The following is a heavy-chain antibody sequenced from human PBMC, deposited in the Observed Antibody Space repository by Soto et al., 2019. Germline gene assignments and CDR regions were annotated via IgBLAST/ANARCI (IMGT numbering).Heavy chain of an antibody. CDR1: GFTFSSYG. J-gene: IGHJ4*02. CDR2: ISYDGSNK. CDR3: AKELGYCSGGSCY. V-gene: IGHV3-30*18. D-gene: IGHD2-15*01. Sequence: QVQLVESGGGVVQPGRSLRLSCADSGFTFSSYGMHCVRQAPGKGLEWVAVISYDGSNKYYADSVKGRFTISRDNSKNTLYLQMNSLRAEDTAVYYCAKELGYCSGGSCYWGQGTLVTVSS.